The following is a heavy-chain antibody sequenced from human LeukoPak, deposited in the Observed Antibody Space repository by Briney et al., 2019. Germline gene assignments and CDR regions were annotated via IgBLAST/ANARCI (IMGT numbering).Heavy chain of an antibody. CDR3: ARGGRKSRGVDIVRKKETGYYYYMDV. D-gene: IGHD2-15*01. CDR2: IKQDGSEK. CDR1: GFTFSSYW. V-gene: IGHV3-7*01. J-gene: IGHJ6*03. Sequence: GGSLRLSCAASGFTFSSYWMSWVRQAPGKGLEWVANIKQDGSEKYYVDSVKGRFTISRDNAKNSLYLQMNSLRAEDTAVYYCARGGRKSRGVDIVRKKETGYYYYMDVWGKGTTVTVSS.